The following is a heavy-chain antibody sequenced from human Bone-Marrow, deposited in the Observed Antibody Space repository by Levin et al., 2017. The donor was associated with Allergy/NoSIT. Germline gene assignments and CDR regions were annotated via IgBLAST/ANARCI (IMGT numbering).Heavy chain of an antibody. D-gene: IGHD4-17*01. Sequence: GGSLRLSCAASGFTFNSYALSWVRQAPGKGLEWVSAISGSGSSTYYADSVKGRFTISRDNSKTTLYLQMSSLRASDAAIYYCARIREATVTTTLDYWGQGTLVTVSS. J-gene: IGHJ4*02. CDR2: ISGSGSST. CDR3: ARIREATVTTTLDY. V-gene: IGHV3-23*01. CDR1: GFTFNSYA.